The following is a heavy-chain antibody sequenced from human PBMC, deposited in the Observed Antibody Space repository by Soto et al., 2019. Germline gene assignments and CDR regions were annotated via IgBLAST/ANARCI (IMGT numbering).Heavy chain of an antibody. J-gene: IGHJ5*02. CDR3: ARDNGVGP. Sequence: QEQLQESGPGLVKPSQTLSLTCTVSGGSLSSGDYYWSWMRQPPGKGLEWIGYIYYSGSTYYNSSLKSRVNITLDTSKNQFSLKLSSVTAADTAVYYCARDNGVGPWGQGTLVTVSS. CDR1: GGSLSSGDYY. D-gene: IGHD2-8*01. CDR2: IYYSGST. V-gene: IGHV4-30-4*01.